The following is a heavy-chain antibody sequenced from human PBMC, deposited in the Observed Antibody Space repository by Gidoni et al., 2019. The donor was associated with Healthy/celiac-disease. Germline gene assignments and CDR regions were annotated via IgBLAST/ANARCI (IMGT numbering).Heavy chain of an antibody. V-gene: IGHV1-46*01. Sequence: QVQLVQSGAEVKKPGASVKVSCKASGYTFTSYYMHWVRQSPGQGLAWMGIINPSGGSTSYAQKFQGRVTMTRDTSTSTVYMELSSLRSEDTAVYYCARSYGDYVDYWGQGTLVTVSS. CDR3: ARSYGDYVDY. J-gene: IGHJ4*02. CDR1: GYTFTSYY. CDR2: INPSGGST. D-gene: IGHD4-17*01.